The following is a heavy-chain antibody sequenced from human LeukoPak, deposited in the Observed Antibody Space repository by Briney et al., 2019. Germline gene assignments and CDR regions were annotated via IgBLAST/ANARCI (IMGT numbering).Heavy chain of an antibody. D-gene: IGHD7-27*01. V-gene: IGHV3-23*01. CDR1: GGSISSYY. Sequence: ETLSLTCTVSGGSISSYYWNWVRQAPGKGLEWVSGITGSGGTTYYADSVKGRFTISRDNSKNTLYLQMNSPRAEDTAAYYCAKDGNWARFENWGQGTLVTVSS. CDR3: AKDGNWARFEN. J-gene: IGHJ4*02. CDR2: ITGSGGTT.